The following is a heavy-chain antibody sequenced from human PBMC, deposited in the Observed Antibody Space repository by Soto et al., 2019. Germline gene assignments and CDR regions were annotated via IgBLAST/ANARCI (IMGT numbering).Heavy chain of an antibody. CDR2: ISNSSSYI. CDR3: ARDLWYCTNGVCLIYYYYYGMDV. Sequence: PGGSLRLSCAASGFTFSSYSMNWVRQAPGKGLEWVSSISNSSSYIYYADSVKGRFTISRDNAKNSLYLQMNSLRAEDTAVYYCARDLWYCTNGVCLIYYYYYGMDVWGQGTTVTVSS. V-gene: IGHV3-21*01. CDR1: GFTFSSYS. D-gene: IGHD2-8*01. J-gene: IGHJ6*02.